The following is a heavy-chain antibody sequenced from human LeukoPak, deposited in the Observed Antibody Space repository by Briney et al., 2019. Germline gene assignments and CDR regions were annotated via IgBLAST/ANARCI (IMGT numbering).Heavy chain of an antibody. J-gene: IGHJ4*02. Sequence: PGGSLRLSCAASRLTFTNYGMHWVRQAPGKGLEWVAFIWSDGNKKFYADSVKGRFTISRDNSKNTVYLQMDSLRPQDTAVYYCAKDPFRDKGAIDYWGQGTLVTVSS. V-gene: IGHV3-30*02. CDR2: IWSDGNKK. CDR3: AKDPFRDKGAIDY. CDR1: RLTFTNYG. D-gene: IGHD2-21*01.